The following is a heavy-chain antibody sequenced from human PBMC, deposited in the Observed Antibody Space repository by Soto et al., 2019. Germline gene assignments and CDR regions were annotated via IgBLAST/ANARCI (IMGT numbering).Heavy chain of an antibody. V-gene: IGHV3-48*03. J-gene: IGHJ6*02. CDR3: ARDQRGGWTDGKDV. CDR1: GFTFRSYE. CDR2: ISSSGSTI. Sequence: EVQLVESGEGLVQPGGSLRLSCAASGFTFRSYEMNWVRQAPGKGLEWVSYISSSGSTIYYADSVKGRFTISRDNAKNSLYLQMNSLRAADTAVYYCARDQRGGWTDGKDVWGQGTTVTVSS. D-gene: IGHD6-25*01.